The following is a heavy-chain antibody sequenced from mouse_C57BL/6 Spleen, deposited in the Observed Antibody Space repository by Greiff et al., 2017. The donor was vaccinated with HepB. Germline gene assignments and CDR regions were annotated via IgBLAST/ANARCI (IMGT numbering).Heavy chain of an antibody. CDR3: ARPYYYGSSPYWYFDV. D-gene: IGHD1-1*01. J-gene: IGHJ1*03. V-gene: IGHV5-16*01. CDR1: GFTFSDYY. Sequence: EVKLVESEGGLVQPGSSMKLSCTASGFTFSDYYMAWVRLVPEKGLEWVAHINYDGSSTYYLDSLKSRFIISRDNAKNILYLQMSSLKSEDTATYYCARPYYYGSSPYWYFDVWGTGTTVTVSS. CDR2: INYDGSST.